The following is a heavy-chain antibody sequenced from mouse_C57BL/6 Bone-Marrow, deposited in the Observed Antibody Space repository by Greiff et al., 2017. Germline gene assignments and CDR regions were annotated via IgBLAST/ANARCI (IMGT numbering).Heavy chain of an antibody. CDR3: AWGYGYGSSSYFDY. Sequence: QVQLQQPGAELVQPGASVKLSCKASGYTFTSYWMQWVKQRPGQGLEWIGEIDPSDSCTKYNQKFKGKATLTVDKSYSTAYMQLSSLTSEDSAVYYCAWGYGYGSSSYFDYWGQGTTLTVSS. J-gene: IGHJ2*01. CDR2: IDPSDSCT. D-gene: IGHD1-1*01. CDR1: GYTFTSYW. V-gene: IGHV1-50*01.